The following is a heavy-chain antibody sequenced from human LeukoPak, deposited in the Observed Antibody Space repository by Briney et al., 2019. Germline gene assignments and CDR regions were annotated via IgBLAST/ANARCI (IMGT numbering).Heavy chain of an antibody. CDR2: ISYNGGTI. V-gene: IGHV3-48*03. Sequence: GGSLRLSCAASGFSFSIYEMNWVRQAPGKGLEWVSLISYNGGTINYADSVKGRFIISRDNARNSLFLQMNSLRAEDTAIYYCAKDHMSSWGQGTLVTVTS. CDR1: GFSFSIYE. J-gene: IGHJ5*02. CDR3: AKDHMSS. D-gene: IGHD3-10*01.